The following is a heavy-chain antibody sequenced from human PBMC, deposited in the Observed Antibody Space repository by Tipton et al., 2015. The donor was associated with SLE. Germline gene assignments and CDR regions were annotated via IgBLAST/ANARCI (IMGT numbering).Heavy chain of an antibody. CDR2: IDRRGTTM. J-gene: IGHJ5*02. CDR3: ASRNGYNYDH. V-gene: IGHV3-48*03. D-gene: IGHD5-24*01. Sequence: SLRLSCAASGFTFSSYDMNWVRQAPGKGLEWISYIDRRGTTMYYADSVKVRFTISRDDAENSVSLHMNSLTAEDTAVYYCASRNGYNYDHWGQGTLVTVSS. CDR1: GFTFSSYD.